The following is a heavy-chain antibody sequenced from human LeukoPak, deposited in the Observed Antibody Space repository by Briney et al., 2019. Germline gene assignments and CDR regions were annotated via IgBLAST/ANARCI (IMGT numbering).Heavy chain of an antibody. D-gene: IGHD6-13*01. Sequence: SETLSLTCAVYGGSFSGYYWSWIRQPPGKGLEWIGEINHSGSTNYNPSLKSRVTISVDTSKNQFSLKLSSVTAADTAVHYCARGRRSWKGYFDYWGQGTLVTVSS. CDR2: INHSGST. V-gene: IGHV4-34*01. CDR3: ARGRRSWKGYFDY. J-gene: IGHJ4*02. CDR1: GGSFSGYY.